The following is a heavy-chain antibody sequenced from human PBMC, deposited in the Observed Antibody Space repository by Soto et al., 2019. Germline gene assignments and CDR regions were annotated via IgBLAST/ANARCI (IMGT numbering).Heavy chain of an antibody. D-gene: IGHD5-12*01. J-gene: IGHJ4*02. CDR2: VIPPLNTA. Sequence: QVQLVQSGAEVKKPGSSVKVSCKASGGPFSNDIITWVRQAPGQGLEWIGRVIPPLNTATYAQKFQGRLTITADRSTGTAYMELNSQRSEDTAVYYCARDSPIGSTFSGYDAIDYWGQGTLVTVSS. CDR1: GGPFSNDI. V-gene: IGHV1-69*08. CDR3: ARDSPIGSTFSGYDAIDY.